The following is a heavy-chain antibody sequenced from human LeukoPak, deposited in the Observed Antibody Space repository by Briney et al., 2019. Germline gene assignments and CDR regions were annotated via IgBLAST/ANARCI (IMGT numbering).Heavy chain of an antibody. J-gene: IGHJ3*02. Sequence: GGSLRLSCAASGFTFSSFAMDWVRQAPGKGLEWVSYISSSGGTIFCADSVKGRFTISRDNAKNSMYLQMSSLRAEDTAVYYCAREVTSDNSGYDAFHIWGQGTPVTVSS. CDR1: GFTFSSFA. V-gene: IGHV3-48*03. CDR2: ISSSGGTI. CDR3: AREVTSDNSGYDAFHI. D-gene: IGHD3-22*01.